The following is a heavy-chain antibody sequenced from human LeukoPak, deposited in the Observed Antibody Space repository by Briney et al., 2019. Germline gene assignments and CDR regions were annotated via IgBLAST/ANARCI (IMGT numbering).Heavy chain of an antibody. CDR1: GFTFSSYW. V-gene: IGHV3-74*01. J-gene: IGHJ4*02. Sequence: GGSLRLSCAASGFTFSSYWMHWVRQAPGKGLVWVSRINSDGSSTSYADSVKGRFTISRDNAKNTLYLQMNSLRAEDTAVYYCAQTVDTAMGYYFDYWGQGTLVTVSS. CDR3: AQTVDTAMGYYFDY. D-gene: IGHD5-18*01. CDR2: INSDGSST.